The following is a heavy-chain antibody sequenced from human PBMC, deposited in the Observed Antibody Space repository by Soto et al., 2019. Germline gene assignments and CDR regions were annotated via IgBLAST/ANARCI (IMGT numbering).Heavy chain of an antibody. V-gene: IGHV1-2*02. J-gene: IGHJ4*02. CDR3: AREVDGVCPMGY. Sequence: GAPVKVSCKASGYTFTGYYMHWVRQAPGQGLEWVGWINPNSGGTNYAQKFQGRVTMTRDTSISTAYMELSRLRSDDTAVYYCAREVDGVCPMGYWGQGTLVTVS. CDR2: INPNSGGT. D-gene: IGHD2-8*01. CDR1: GYTFTGYY.